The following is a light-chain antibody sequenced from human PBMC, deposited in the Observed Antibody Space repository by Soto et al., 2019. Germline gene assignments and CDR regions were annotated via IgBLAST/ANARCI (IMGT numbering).Light chain of an antibody. CDR2: DAS. CDR3: QQRSNWYI. V-gene: IGKV3-11*01. Sequence: EIVLTQSPATLSLSPGERATLSCRASQSVSSYLAWYQQKPGQAPRLLIYDASNRATGIPARFSGSGSGTASSLTITSLEPEAFTVYYCQQRSNWYIFGKGTKLEIK. CDR1: QSVSSY. J-gene: IGKJ2*01.